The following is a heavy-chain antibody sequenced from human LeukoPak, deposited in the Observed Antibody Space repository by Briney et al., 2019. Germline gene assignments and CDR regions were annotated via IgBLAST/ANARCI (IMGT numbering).Heavy chain of an antibody. D-gene: IGHD3-3*02. CDR1: GYTFTGYY. Sequence: ASVKVSCKVSGYTFTGYYMHWVRQAPGQGPEWMGWMNTGSGATNYAQKFQGRVTMTRDRNSNTAFMELSELRYDDTAVYYCARLAPTGPYDYWGQGTMVRVSS. J-gene: IGHJ4*02. V-gene: IGHV1-2*02. CDR2: MNTGSGAT. CDR3: ARLAPTGPYDY.